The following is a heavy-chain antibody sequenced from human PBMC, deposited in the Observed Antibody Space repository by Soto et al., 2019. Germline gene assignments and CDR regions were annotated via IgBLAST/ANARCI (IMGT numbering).Heavy chain of an antibody. CDR2: VSYDGNYK. V-gene: IGHV3-30*18. J-gene: IGHJ4*02. Sequence: PGGSLGPSCSTPWFPLSSYGIHWVPQAPRQGLEWVEVVSYDGNYKYYADSVKGRFTISRDNSKNTLFLQMNSVRAEDTAVYYCAKRLGDFASGIPPFDYWGQGTLVTVSS. CDR3: AKRLGDFASGIPPFDY. D-gene: IGHD1-26*01. CDR1: WFPLSSYG.